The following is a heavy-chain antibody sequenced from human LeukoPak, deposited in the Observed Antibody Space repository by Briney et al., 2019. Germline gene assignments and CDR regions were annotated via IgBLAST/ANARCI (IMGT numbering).Heavy chain of an antibody. CDR1: DASISSSYFY. J-gene: IGHJ4*02. V-gene: IGHV4-39*01. CDR2: VFHSGST. D-gene: IGHD1-26*01. CDR3: ARQRGGSWVNDY. Sequence: PSETLSLTCTVSDASISSSYFYWSWIRQPPGKGLEWIGNVFHSGSTHYSPSLKSRVTISVDTSRKQFSLRLSAATAADTAVHYCARQRGGSWVNDYWGQGTLVTVSS.